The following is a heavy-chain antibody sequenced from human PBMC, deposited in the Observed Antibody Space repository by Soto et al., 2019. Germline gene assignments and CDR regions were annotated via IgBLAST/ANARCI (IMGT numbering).Heavy chain of an antibody. Sequence: VGSPKSSFQGPGCDHRNSWFGRELQMPGKGLEWMAIIHRGDFETRYSPSFQGHVTISVDKSISTAYLQWSSLKASDTAIYYCARADVVDTIWIDFWGQGTLVTVSS. D-gene: IGHD5-12*01. J-gene: IGHJ4*02. CDR3: ARADVVDTIWIDF. CDR1: GCDHRNSW. CDR2: IHRGDFET. V-gene: IGHV5-51*01.